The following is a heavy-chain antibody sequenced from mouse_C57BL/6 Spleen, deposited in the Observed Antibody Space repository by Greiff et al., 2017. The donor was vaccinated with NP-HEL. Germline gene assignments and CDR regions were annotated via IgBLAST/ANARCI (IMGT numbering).Heavy chain of an antibody. J-gene: IGHJ3*01. D-gene: IGHD2-1*01. CDR2: IYPSDSET. Sequence: VQLQQPGAELVRPGSSVKLSCKASGYTFTSYWMDWVKQRPGQGLEWIGNIYPSDSETHYNQKFKDKATLTVDKSSSAAYMQLSSLTSEDSAVSYCARSTLVFAYWGQGTLVTLSA. CDR1: GYTFTSYW. CDR3: ARSTLVFAY. V-gene: IGHV1-61*01.